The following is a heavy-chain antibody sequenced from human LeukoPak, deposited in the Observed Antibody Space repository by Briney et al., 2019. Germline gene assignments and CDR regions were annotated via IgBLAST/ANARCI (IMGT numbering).Heavy chain of an antibody. V-gene: IGHV3-74*01. D-gene: IGHD1-1*01. CDR2: INNDGSIT. Sequence: PGGSLRLSCAASVFTFNDYWMHWVRQAPGKGLVWVSHINNDGSITNYADSVKGRFTVSRDNAKSTVFLQMNSLRVEDTAVYYCARGPPGFRVGDYWGQGTLVTVSS. CDR1: VFTFNDYW. CDR3: ARGPPGFRVGDY. J-gene: IGHJ4*02.